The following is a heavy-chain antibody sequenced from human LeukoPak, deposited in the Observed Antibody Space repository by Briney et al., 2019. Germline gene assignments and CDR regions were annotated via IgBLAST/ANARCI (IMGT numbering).Heavy chain of an antibody. CDR1: GFTFSDYY. V-gene: IGHV3-11*06. J-gene: IGHJ6*04. CDR3: ARGPILYYYYGMDV. D-gene: IGHD2/OR15-2a*01. CDR2: ISSSSSYT. Sequence: PGGSLRLSSAASGFTFSDYYMSWIRQAPGKGLEWVSYISSSSSYTNYADSVKGRFTISRDNAKNSLYLQMNSLRAEDTAVYYCARGPILYYYYGMDVWGKGTTVTVSS.